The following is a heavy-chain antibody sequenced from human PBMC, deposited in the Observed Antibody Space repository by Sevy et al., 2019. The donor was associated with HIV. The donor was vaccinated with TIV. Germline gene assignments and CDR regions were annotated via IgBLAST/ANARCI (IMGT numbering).Heavy chain of an antibody. J-gene: IGHJ3*02. Sequence: GGSLRLSCAASGFTFSDYYMSWIRQAPGKVLEWVSYISSSGSTIYYADSVKGRVTISRDNATNSLYLQMNSLRAEDTAEYYCAREGYYDSSCYSYIWGQGTMVTVS. CDR3: AREGYYDSSCYSYI. V-gene: IGHV3-11*01. CDR2: ISSSGSTI. CDR1: GFTFSDYY. D-gene: IGHD3-22*01.